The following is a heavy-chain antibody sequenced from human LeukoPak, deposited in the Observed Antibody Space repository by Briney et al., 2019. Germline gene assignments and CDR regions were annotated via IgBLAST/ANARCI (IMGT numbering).Heavy chain of an antibody. CDR2: INWNGGST. D-gene: IGHD3-10*01. J-gene: IGHJ6*02. V-gene: IGHV3-20*04. CDR3: ARAGGEDYYYGMDV. CDR1: GFTSADYA. Sequence: GRSLRLSCAASGFTSADYAMSWVRQPPGKGLEWVSGINWNGGSTGYADSVKGRFTISRDNAKNSLYLQMNSLRAEDTALYYCARAGGEDYYYGMDVWGQGTTVTVSS.